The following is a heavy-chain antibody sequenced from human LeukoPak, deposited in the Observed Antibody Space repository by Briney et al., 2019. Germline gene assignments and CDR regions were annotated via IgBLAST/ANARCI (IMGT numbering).Heavy chain of an antibody. CDR1: GGSFSGYY. D-gene: IGHD3-22*01. Sequence: SETLSLTCAVHGGSFSGYYWSWIRQPPGKGLEWIGEINHSGSTNYNPSLKSRVTISVDTSKNQFSLKLSSVTAADTAVYYCARGAYRYRYYYDSSGYFDYWGQGTLVTVSS. J-gene: IGHJ4*02. CDR2: INHSGST. V-gene: IGHV4-34*01. CDR3: ARGAYRYRYYYDSSGYFDY.